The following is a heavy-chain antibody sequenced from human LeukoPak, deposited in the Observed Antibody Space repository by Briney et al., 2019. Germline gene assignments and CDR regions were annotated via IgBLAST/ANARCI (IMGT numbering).Heavy chain of an antibody. Sequence: PGGSLRLSCAASGFTFSSYGMHWVRQAPGKGLEWVAVISYDGSNKYYADSVKGRFTISRDNSKNTLYLQMNSLRAEDTAVYYCASQAYYYDSSGYLRWGQGPLVTVS. J-gene: IGHJ4*02. CDR3: ASQAYYYDSSGYLR. V-gene: IGHV3-30*03. CDR2: ISYDGSNK. CDR1: GFTFSSYG. D-gene: IGHD3-22*01.